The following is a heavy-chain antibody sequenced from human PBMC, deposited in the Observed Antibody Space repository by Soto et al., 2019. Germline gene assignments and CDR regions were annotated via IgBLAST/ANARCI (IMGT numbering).Heavy chain of an antibody. V-gene: IGHV3-23*01. CDR3: RKASGAYLPFPRFAP. CDR1: GFTFSNYA. Sequence: GGSLRLPCAASGFTFSNYAMNWVRQIPGQGPEWVASITGSGDGTFYADSVKGRFSISRDNSNDTLFLQMNSLRGEDTAVYYCRKASGAYLPFPRFAPWARGTLVPVSS. J-gene: IGHJ5*02. CDR2: ITGSGDGT. D-gene: IGHD1-26*01.